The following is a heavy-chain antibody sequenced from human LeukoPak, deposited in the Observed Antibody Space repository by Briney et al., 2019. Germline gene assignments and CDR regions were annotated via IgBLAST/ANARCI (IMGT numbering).Heavy chain of an antibody. Sequence: GSLRLSCAASGFTFSSYWMHWVRQAPGKGLVWVSRINSDGSSATYADSVKGRFTISRDNAKNTLYLQMNSLRAEDTAVYYCARDRATAMFDYWAQGTLVTVSS. CDR3: ARDRATAMFDY. V-gene: IGHV3-74*01. CDR2: INSDGSSA. D-gene: IGHD5-18*01. J-gene: IGHJ4*02. CDR1: GFTFSSYW.